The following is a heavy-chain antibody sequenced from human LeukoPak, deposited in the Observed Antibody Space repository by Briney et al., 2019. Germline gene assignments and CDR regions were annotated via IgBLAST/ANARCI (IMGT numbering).Heavy chain of an antibody. J-gene: IGHJ5*02. CDR2: ISAYNGNT. V-gene: IGHV1-18*01. CDR1: GYTFTSYG. CDR3: ARYTDDYGSGSYSGWFDP. Sequence: ASVKVSCKASGYTFTSYGISWVRQAPGQGLEWMGWISAYNGNTNYAQKLQGRVTITTDTSTSTAYMELRSLRSDDTAVYYCARYTDDYGSGSYSGWFDPWGQGTLVTVSS. D-gene: IGHD3-10*01.